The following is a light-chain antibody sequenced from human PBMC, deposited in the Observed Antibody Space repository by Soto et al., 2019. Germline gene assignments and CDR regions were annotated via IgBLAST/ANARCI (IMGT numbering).Light chain of an antibody. CDR1: ERVSTN. Sequence: IVMTQSPLTLSVSPGESATLSCRASERVSTNLAWYQQTPGQAPRLLIYSASRRPTDIPVRFSGSGSGAEFTLTISSLQSEDFAIYYCQQYNNLPPTFGQGNKVEVK. V-gene: IGKV3-15*01. J-gene: IGKJ1*01. CDR3: QQYNNLPPT. CDR2: SAS.